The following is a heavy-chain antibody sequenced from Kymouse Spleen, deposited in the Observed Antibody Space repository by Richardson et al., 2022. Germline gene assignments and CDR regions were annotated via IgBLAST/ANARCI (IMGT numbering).Heavy chain of an antibody. CDR1: GFTFSSYG. D-gene: IGHD6-13*01,IGHD6-6*01. V-gene: IGHV3-33*01. J-gene: IGHJ6*02. CDR3: ARDYRAARNYYYYYGMDV. Sequence: QVQLVESGGGVVQPGRSLRLSCAASGFTFSSYGMHWVRQAPGKGLEWVAVIWYDGSNKYYADSVKGRFTISRDNSKNTLYLQMNSLRAEDTAVYYCARDYRAARNYYYYYGMDVWGQGTTVTVSS. CDR2: IWYDGSNK.